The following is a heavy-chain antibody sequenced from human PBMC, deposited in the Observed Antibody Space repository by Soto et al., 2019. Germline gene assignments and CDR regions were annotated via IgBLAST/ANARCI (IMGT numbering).Heavy chain of an antibody. CDR3: AYDYHDAFDI. Sequence: SETLSLTCTVSGGSISSYYWSWIRQPPGKGLEWIGYIYYSGSTNYNPSLKSRVTISVDTSKNQFSLKLSSVTAADTAVYYCAYDYHDAFDIWGQGTMVPVSS. D-gene: IGHD5-12*01. CDR1: GGSISSYY. CDR2: IYYSGST. V-gene: IGHV4-59*01. J-gene: IGHJ3*02.